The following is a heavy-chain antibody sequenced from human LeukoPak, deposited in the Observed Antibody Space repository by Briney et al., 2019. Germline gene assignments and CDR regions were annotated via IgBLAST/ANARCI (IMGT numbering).Heavy chain of an antibody. CDR1: GFTFSTSS. Sequence: GGSLRLSCTASGFTFSTSSMHWVRQTPGKGVEWISYMRGSSTTIFYADSVEGRFTIPRDNGRNSLYLQMNDLTAEDTGVYFCARDARSHCGTDACYGPYFDYWGQGSLVIVSS. J-gene: IGHJ4*02. D-gene: IGHD2-2*01. V-gene: IGHV3-48*01. CDR2: MRGSSTTI. CDR3: ARDARSHCGTDACYGPYFDY.